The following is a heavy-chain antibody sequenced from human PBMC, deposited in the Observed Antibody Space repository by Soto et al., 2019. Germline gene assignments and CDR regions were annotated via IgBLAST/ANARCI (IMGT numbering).Heavy chain of an antibody. V-gene: IGHV1-58*02. CDR2: IVVGSGNT. J-gene: IGHJ3*02. D-gene: IGHD3-10*01. Sequence: ASVKVSCKASGSTFTSSAMQWVRQARGQRLEWIGWIVVGSGNTNYAQKFQERVTITRDMSTSTAYMELSSLRSEDTAVYYCAAEGWMVRGVDAFDIWGQGTMVTVSS. CDR1: GSTFTSSA. CDR3: AAEGWMVRGVDAFDI.